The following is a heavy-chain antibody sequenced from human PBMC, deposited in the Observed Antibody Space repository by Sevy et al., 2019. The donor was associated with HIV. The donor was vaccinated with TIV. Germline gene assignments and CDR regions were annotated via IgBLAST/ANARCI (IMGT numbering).Heavy chain of an antibody. CDR2: INESGIT. Sequence: SETLSPTCAVHDGSFSGYYWNWIRQLPGKGLEWIGEINESGITYYNPSLKSRVTISVDTSKKQFSLKLNSVTAVDSAVYFGARSPPVVVVPGAPSWFDPWGQGTLVTVSS. J-gene: IGHJ5*02. V-gene: IGHV4-34*01. D-gene: IGHD2-2*01. CDR3: ARSPPVVVVPGAPSWFDP. CDR1: DGSFSGYY.